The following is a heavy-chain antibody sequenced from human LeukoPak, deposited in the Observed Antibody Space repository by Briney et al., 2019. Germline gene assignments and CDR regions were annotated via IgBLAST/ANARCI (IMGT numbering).Heavy chain of an antibody. V-gene: IGHV1-69*05. D-gene: IGHD5-18*01. Sequence: SVKVSCKASGGTFSSYAISWVRQAPGQGLEWMGGIIPIFGTANYAQKFQGRVTITTDESTSTAYMELSSLRSEDTAVYYCARGTAMAPDFDYWGQGTLVTVSS. CDR1: GGTFSSYA. CDR2: IIPIFGTA. CDR3: ARGTAMAPDFDY. J-gene: IGHJ4*02.